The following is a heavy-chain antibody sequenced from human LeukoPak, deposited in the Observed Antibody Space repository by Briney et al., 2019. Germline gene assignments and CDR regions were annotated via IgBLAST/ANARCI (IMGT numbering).Heavy chain of an antibody. CDR1: VYTFTGYY. CDR3: ARDSSSWGGYYYYYYMDV. V-gene: IGHV1-2*02. Sequence: GASVKVSCKASVYTFTGYYMHGVRQAPGQGLAWMGWINPNSGGTNYAQKFQGRVTMTRDTSISTAYMELSRLRSDDTAVYYCARDSSSWGGYYYYYYMDVWGKGTMVTVSS. CDR2: INPNSGGT. D-gene: IGHD6-6*01. J-gene: IGHJ6*03.